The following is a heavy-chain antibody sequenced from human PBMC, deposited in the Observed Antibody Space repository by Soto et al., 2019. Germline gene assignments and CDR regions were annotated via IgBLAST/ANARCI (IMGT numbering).Heavy chain of an antibody. V-gene: IGHV1-2*02. Sequence: ASVKVSCKASGYTFTGYYMHWVRQAPGQGLEWMGWINPNSGGTNYAQKFQGRVTMTRDTSISTAYMELSRLRSDDTAVYYCATGTATITRYRWIVWFDPWGQGTLVTVSS. CDR3: ATGTATITRYRWIVWFDP. CDR2: INPNSGGT. CDR1: GYTFTGYY. J-gene: IGHJ5*02. D-gene: IGHD5-12*01.